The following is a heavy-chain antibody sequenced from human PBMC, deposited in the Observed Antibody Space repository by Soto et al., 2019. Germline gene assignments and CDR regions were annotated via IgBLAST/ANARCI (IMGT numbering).Heavy chain of an antibody. D-gene: IGHD6-13*01. J-gene: IGHJ6*02. Sequence: GGSLRLSCAASGFTFSSYSMNWVRQAPGKGLEWVSYISSSSSTIYYADSVKGRFTISRDNAKNSLYLQMNSLRAEDTALYYCAKDIGSSSWYGNYYYYGMDVWGQGTTVTVSS. CDR1: GFTFSSYS. CDR3: AKDIGSSSWYGNYYYYGMDV. CDR2: ISSSSSTI. V-gene: IGHV3-48*04.